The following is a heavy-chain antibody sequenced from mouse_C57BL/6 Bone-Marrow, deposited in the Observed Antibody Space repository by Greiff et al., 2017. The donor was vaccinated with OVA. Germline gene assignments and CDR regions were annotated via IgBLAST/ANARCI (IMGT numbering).Heavy chain of an antibody. J-gene: IGHJ2*01. V-gene: IGHV1-81*01. CDR1: GYTFTSYG. D-gene: IGHD1-1*01. Sequence: VQLQQSGAELARPGASVKLSCKASGYTFTSYGISWVKQRTGQGLEWIGEIYPRSGNTYYNAKFKGKATLTADKSSSTAYMELRSLTSEDSAVYFCARGTVVPLYFDYWGQGTTLTVSS. CDR3: ARGTVVPLYFDY. CDR2: IYPRSGNT.